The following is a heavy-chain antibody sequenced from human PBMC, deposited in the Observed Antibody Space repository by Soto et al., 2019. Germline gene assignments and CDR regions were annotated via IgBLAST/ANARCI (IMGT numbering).Heavy chain of an antibody. CDR3: GRSSSSSTDD. Sequence: QLQLQESGPGLVKPSETLSLTCTVSGDSIRSSSYWGWIRQPPGKGLEWIGSIYSTGNTYYNPSHNTQVTIAIDPSKNHISPNAISVAAGDTTPYDSGRSSSSSTDDWGQGTTLTDSS. CDR2: IYSTGNT. D-gene: IGHD6-13*01. V-gene: IGHV4-39*02. CDR1: GDSIRSSSY. J-gene: IGHJ6*02.